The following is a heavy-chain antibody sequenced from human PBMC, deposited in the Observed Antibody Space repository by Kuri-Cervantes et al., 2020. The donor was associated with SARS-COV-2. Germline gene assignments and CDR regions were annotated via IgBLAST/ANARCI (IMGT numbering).Heavy chain of an antibody. D-gene: IGHD3-10*01. CDR2: IYYSGST. CDR3: ARGGSDYYYYGMDV. J-gene: IGHJ6*02. CDR1: GGSISSYY. Sequence: SETLSLTCTVSGGSISSYYWSWIRQPPGKGLEWIGYIYYSGSTNYNPSLKSRVTISVDTSKNQFSLKLSSVTAEDTAVYYCARGGSDYYYYGMDVWGQGTTVTVSS. V-gene: IGHV4-59*01.